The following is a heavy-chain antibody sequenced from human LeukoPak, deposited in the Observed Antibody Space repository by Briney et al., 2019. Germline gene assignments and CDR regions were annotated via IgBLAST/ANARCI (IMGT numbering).Heavy chain of an antibody. CDR3: ARHIVVVPAALN. V-gene: IGHV4-39*01. CDR1: GGSISSSSYY. Sequence: SETLSLTCTVSGGSISSSSYYWGWIRQPPGKGLEWIGSIYYSGSTYYNPSLKSRVTISVDTSKNQFSLKLSSVTAADTAVYYCARHIVVVPAALNWGQGPLVTVSS. CDR2: IYYSGST. J-gene: IGHJ1*01. D-gene: IGHD2-2*01.